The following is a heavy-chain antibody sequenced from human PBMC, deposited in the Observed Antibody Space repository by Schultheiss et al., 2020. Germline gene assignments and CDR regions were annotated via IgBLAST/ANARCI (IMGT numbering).Heavy chain of an antibody. V-gene: IGHV3-48*01. CDR3: AREGYGILAAFDYYYYKGLDV. J-gene: IGHJ6*02. D-gene: IGHD3-9*01. CDR1: GFTFSSYS. CDR2: ISSSSSTI. Sequence: GGSLRLSCAASGFTFSSYSMNWVRQAPGKGLEWVSYISSSSSTIYYADSVKGRFTISRDNSKNTLYLQMNTLRVEDTAVYYCAREGYGILAAFDYYYYKGLDVWGQGTTVTVSS.